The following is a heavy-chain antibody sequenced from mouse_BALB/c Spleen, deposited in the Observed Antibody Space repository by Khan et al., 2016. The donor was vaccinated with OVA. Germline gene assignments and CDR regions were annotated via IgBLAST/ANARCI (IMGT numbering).Heavy chain of an antibody. CDR3: ATSYFYGYYFDY. CDR2: ISGDSSTV. CDR1: GFTFSTYG. Sequence: EVQLQESGGGLVQPGGSRKLSCAASGFTFSTYGMHWVRQAPEKGLEWVAYISGDSSTVYYADTVKGRFTISRDNPKNTLFLQMTSLMSEDTARYYCATSYFYGYYFDYWCPGTTLTVSS. V-gene: IGHV5-17*02. J-gene: IGHJ2*01. D-gene: IGHD1-1*01.